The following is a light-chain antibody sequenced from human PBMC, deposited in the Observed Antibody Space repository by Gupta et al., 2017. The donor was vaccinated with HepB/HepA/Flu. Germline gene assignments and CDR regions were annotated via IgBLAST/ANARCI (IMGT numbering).Light chain of an antibody. V-gene: IGLV2-14*03. CDR2: DVS. CDR1: SSDVGDFDF. CDR3: KSYTNGSTRV. Sequence: SALTQPASVSGSPGQSITISCTGTSSDVGDFDFVSWYQQHPGKAPTLMIYDVSNRPAGVAIRFSGSKSGNTASLTISGLQAEDEADYYCKSYTNGSTRVFGGGTKLTVL. J-gene: IGLJ3*02.